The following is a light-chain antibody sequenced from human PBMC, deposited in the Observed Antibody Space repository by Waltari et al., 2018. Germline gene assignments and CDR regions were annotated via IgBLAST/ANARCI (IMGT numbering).Light chain of an antibody. Sequence: DIGMTQSPDPLAVSLGERATSNCKSRQSLLYNSNNKNYLAWYQLKPGQPPRLLIYWASTRESGVPDRFSGSGSGTDFTLTISSLQAEDEAVYYCQQYYSIPYTFGQGTKLEIK. CDR2: WAS. CDR1: QSLLYNSNNKNY. CDR3: QQYYSIPYT. J-gene: IGKJ2*01. V-gene: IGKV4-1*01.